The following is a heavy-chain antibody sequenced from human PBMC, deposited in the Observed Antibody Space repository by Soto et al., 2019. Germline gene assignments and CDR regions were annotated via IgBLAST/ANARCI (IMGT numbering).Heavy chain of an antibody. CDR1: GFTFSDYY. D-gene: IGHD6-13*01. V-gene: IGHV3-11*06. CDR2: ISGTDPYM. Sequence: QVQLVESGGGLVKPGGSLRLSCAASGFTFSDYYMSWVRQAPGKGLEWVSYISGTDPYMKYADAVRGRFTISRDNVKNSLYLQMNSLRDDDTAVYYCARGSSVRGMNVWGQGTPVTVSS. J-gene: IGHJ6*02. CDR3: ARGSSVRGMNV.